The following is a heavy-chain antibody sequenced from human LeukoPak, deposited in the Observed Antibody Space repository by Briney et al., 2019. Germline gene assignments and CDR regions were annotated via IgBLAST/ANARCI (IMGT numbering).Heavy chain of an antibody. CDR3: AKRPYRYYFDY. J-gene: IGHJ4*02. V-gene: IGHV3-23*01. CDR2: ISGSGGST. CDR1: GFIVSNTY. D-gene: IGHD1-14*01. Sequence: QAGGSLRLSCAASGFIVSNTYMTWVRQAPGKGLEWVSAISGSGGSTYYADSVKGRFTISRDNSKNTLYLQMNSLRAEDTAVYYCAKRPYRYYFDYWGQGTLVTVSS.